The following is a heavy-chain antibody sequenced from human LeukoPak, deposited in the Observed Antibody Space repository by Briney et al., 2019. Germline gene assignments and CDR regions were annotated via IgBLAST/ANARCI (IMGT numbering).Heavy chain of an antibody. D-gene: IGHD2-8*01. CDR3: ASHCTNGVCYTLPEGGMDV. Sequence: GRSLRLSCAASGFTFSSYAMHWVRQAPGKGLEWVAVISYDGSNKYYADSVKGRFTISRDNSKNTLYLQMNSLRAEDTAVYYCASHCTNGVCYTLPEGGMDVWGQGTRSPPP. CDR1: GFTFSSYA. J-gene: IGHJ6*02. CDR2: ISYDGSNK. V-gene: IGHV3-30-3*01.